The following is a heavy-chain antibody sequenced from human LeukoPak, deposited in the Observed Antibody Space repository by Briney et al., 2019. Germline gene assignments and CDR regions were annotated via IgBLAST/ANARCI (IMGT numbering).Heavy chain of an antibody. Sequence: PGGSLRLSCAASRFTFSGKSMNWVRQAPGKGLERVSLIDDDFTTKYADSVKGRFTISRDNSKSTLYLQMISLRAEDTALYYCAGVTGTYYNWYFDLWGRGTLVTVSS. V-gene: IGHV3-66*01. CDR1: RFTFSGKS. D-gene: IGHD3-10*01. CDR3: AGVTGTYYNWYFDL. CDR2: IDDDFTT. J-gene: IGHJ2*01.